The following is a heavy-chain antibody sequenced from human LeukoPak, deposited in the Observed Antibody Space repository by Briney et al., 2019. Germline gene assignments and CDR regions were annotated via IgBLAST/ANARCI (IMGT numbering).Heavy chain of an antibody. CDR2: ISSNGGST. V-gene: IGHV3-64*01. CDR1: GFTFSSYA. Sequence: PGGSLRLSCAASGFTFSSYAMHWVRQAPGKGLEYVSAISSNGGSTYYANSVKGRFTISRDNSKNTLYLQMGSLRAEDMAVYYCARDRFCSGGSCYSGFDYWGQGTLVTVSS. CDR3: ARDRFCSGGSCYSGFDY. J-gene: IGHJ4*02. D-gene: IGHD2-15*01.